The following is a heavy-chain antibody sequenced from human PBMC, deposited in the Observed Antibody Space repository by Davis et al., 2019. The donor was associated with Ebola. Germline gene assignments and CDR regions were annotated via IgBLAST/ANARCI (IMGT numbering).Heavy chain of an antibody. Sequence: SVKVSCKASGYTFANYDIHWVRQATGQGLEWMGWMNPNSDNRGYAQKFQGRVTMTGSTSISTAYMELSSLKSEDTAVYYCATTAVTTDYNFGMDVWGQGTAVIVSS. CDR3: ATTAVTTDYNFGMDV. J-gene: IGHJ6*02. V-gene: IGHV1-8*01. CDR1: GYTFANYD. CDR2: MNPNSDNR. D-gene: IGHD4-17*01.